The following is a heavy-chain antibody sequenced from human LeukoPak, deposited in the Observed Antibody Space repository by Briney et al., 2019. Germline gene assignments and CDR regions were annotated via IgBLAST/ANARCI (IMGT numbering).Heavy chain of an antibody. J-gene: IGHJ3*02. CDR1: GYTFEDYN. V-gene: IGHV3-9*01. CDR3: TKDISWEIPDAFDI. D-gene: IGHD1-26*01. Sequence: GGSFTLSRPPSGYTFEDYNRVGLRQPRGKGKKRVSGISWNSGSIGYADSVKGRFTISRDNAKNSLYLQMNSLRAEDTALYYCTKDISWEIPDAFDIWGQGTMVTVSS. CDR2: ISWNSGSI.